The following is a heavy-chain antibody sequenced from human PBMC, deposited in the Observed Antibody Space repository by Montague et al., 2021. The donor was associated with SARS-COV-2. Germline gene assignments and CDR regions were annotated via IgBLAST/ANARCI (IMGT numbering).Heavy chain of an antibody. CDR3: ARPSYYGILTGNGGLEY. J-gene: IGHJ4*02. D-gene: IGHD3-9*01. CDR1: KFSFSSYA. Sequence: RLSCDASKFSFSSYALHWVRQAPGKGLEWVAFISYVGSNQYYADSVTGRFTISRDNSKNTLYLQMSSLRAEDTAVYYCARPSYYGILTGNGGLEYWGQGTLVTVSS. V-gene: IGHV3-30*04. CDR2: ISYVGSNQ.